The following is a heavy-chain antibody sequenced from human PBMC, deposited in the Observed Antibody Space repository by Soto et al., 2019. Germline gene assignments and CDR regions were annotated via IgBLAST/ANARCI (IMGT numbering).Heavy chain of an antibody. Sequence: SETLSLTCAVYGGSFSGYYWSWIRQPPGKGLEWIGEINHSGSTNYNPSLKSRVTISVDTSKNQFSLKLSSVTAADTAVYYCARTPYYYGSGMNWFDPWGQGTLVTISS. CDR2: INHSGST. CDR3: ARTPYYYGSGMNWFDP. CDR1: GGSFSGYY. J-gene: IGHJ5*02. V-gene: IGHV4-34*01. D-gene: IGHD3-10*01.